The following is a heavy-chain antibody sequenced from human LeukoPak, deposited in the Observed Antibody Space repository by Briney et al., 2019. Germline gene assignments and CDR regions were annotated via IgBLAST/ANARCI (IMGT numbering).Heavy chain of an antibody. Sequence: ASVKVSCKASGYTFTGYYMHWVRQAPGQGLEWMGWINPNSGGTNYAQKFHGKVTMTRDTSMSTAYMELSRLGSEDTAVYYCARVPRGRDYGDLGVAIGYWGQGSLVTVSS. CDR3: ARVPRGRDYGDLGVAIGY. CDR2: INPNSGGT. CDR1: GYTFTGYY. J-gene: IGHJ4*02. V-gene: IGHV1-2*02. D-gene: IGHD4-17*01.